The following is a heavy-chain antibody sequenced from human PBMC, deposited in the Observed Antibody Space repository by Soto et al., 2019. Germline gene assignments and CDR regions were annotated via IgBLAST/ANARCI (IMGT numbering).Heavy chain of an antibody. Sequence: QVQLVQSGAEVKKPGASVKVSCKASGYTFTSYGISWVRQAPGQGLEWMGWISAYNGNTNYAQKLQGRVTMTTDTSTSTAYMELRSLRSDDTAVYYCARKRQRYSGGVVWAHYMDVWGKGTTVTVSS. CDR1: GYTFTSYG. J-gene: IGHJ6*03. V-gene: IGHV1-18*01. CDR2: ISAYNGNT. D-gene: IGHD3-16*01. CDR3: ARKRQRYSGGVVWAHYMDV.